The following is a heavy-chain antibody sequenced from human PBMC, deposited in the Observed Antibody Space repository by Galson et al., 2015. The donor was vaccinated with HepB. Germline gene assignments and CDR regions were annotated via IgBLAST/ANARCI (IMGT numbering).Heavy chain of an antibody. J-gene: IGHJ5*02. CDR3: ARDGGIQLFDSHIWFDP. CDR1: GGSISSYY. Sequence: SETLSLTCTVSGGSISSYYWSWIRQPPGKGLEWIGYIYYSGSTNYNPSLKSRVTISVDTSKNQFSLKLSSVTAADTAVYYCARDGGIQLFDSHIWFDPWGQGTLVTVSS. V-gene: IGHV4-59*01. CDR2: IYYSGST. D-gene: IGHD5-18*01.